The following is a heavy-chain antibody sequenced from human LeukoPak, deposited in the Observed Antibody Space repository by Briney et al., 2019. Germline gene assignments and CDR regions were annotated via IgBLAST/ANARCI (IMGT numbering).Heavy chain of an antibody. Sequence: GASVKVSCKASGYTFTSYDINWVRQATGQGLEWMGWMNPNSGNTGYAQKFQGRVTMTRNTSISTAYMELSSLRSEDTAVFYCARGLPPEDIVAVAAYYFDYWGQGTLVTVSS. D-gene: IGHD2-15*01. CDR1: GYTFTSYD. CDR2: MNPNSGNT. CDR3: ARGLPPEDIVAVAAYYFDY. V-gene: IGHV1-8*01. J-gene: IGHJ4*02.